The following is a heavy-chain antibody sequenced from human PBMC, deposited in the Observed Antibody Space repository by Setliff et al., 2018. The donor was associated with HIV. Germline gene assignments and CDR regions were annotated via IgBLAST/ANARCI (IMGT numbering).Heavy chain of an antibody. CDR3: ARGLERTNTLFGVVSIWLDP. CDR1: GYTFNTYD. D-gene: IGHD3-3*01. J-gene: IGHJ5*02. CDR2: MNANSGSA. Sequence: ASVKVSCKASGYTFNTYDLVWVRQTSGQGLEWMGSMNANSGSAVYAPQFQGRVTMTRNTSISTAYMDMSRLRSEDTAVYYCARGLERTNTLFGVVSIWLDPWGQGTLVTVSS. V-gene: IGHV1-8*02.